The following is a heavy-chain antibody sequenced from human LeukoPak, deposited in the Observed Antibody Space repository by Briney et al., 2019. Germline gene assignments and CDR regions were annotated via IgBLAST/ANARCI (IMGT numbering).Heavy chain of an antibody. V-gene: IGHV1-46*01. CDR1: GYTFTSYY. J-gene: IGHJ2*01. Sequence: ASVKVSCKASGYTFTSYYMHWVRQAPGQGLEWMGIINPSGGSTSYAQKFQGRVTMTRDMSTSTVYMELSSLRSEDTAMYYCATWGYDILTGSNWYFDLWGRGTLVTVSS. CDR3: ATWGYDILTGSNWYFDL. D-gene: IGHD3-9*01. CDR2: INPSGGST.